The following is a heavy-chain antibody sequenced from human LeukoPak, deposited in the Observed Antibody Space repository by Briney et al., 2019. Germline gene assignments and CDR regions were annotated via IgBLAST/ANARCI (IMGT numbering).Heavy chain of an antibody. CDR3: ATEGQRYDFWSGYYLNWFDP. CDR1: GGTFSSYA. D-gene: IGHD3-3*01. CDR2: IIPIFGTA. V-gene: IGHV1-69*01. Sequence: SVKVSCKASGGTFSSYAISWVRQAPGQGLEWMGGIIPIFGTANYAQKFQGRVTITADESTSTAYMELSSLRSEDTAVYYCATEGQRYDFWSGYYLNWFDPWGQGTLVTVSS. J-gene: IGHJ5*02.